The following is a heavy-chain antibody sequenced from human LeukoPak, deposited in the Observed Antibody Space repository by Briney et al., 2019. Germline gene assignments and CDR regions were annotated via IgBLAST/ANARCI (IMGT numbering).Heavy chain of an antibody. D-gene: IGHD3-22*01. CDR3: AKTTEGVVVTPYYFDY. Sequence: GGSLRLSCAASGFTFSSYAMSWVRQAPGKGLEWVSAISGSGGSTYYADSVKGRFTISRDNSKNTLYLQMNSLRAEDTAVYYCAKTTEGVVVTPYYFDYWGQGTLVTVSS. CDR2: ISGSGGST. CDR1: GFTFSSYA. V-gene: IGHV3-23*01. J-gene: IGHJ4*02.